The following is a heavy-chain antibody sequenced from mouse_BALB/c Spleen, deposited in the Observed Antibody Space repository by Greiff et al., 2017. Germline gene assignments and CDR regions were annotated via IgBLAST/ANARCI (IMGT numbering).Heavy chain of an antibody. V-gene: IGHV5-4*02. CDR1: GFTFSDYY. D-gene: IGHD2-3*01. CDR3: ARDPLYDGYPWYFDV. J-gene: IGHJ1*01. CDR2: ISDGGSYT. Sequence: EVKLMESGGGLVKPGGSLKLSCAASGFTFSDYYMYWVRQTPEKRLEWVATISDGGSYTYYPDSVKGRFTISRDNAKNNLYLQMSSLKSEDTAMYYCARDPLYDGYPWYFDVWGAGTTVTVSS.